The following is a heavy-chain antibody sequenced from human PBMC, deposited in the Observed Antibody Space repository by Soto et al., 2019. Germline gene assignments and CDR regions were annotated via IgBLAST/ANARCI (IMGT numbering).Heavy chain of an antibody. J-gene: IGHJ4*01. CDR2: ISGSGSST. Sequence: EVQLLESGGGLVEPGGSRRLSCAASGFTFSSYTISWVRQAPGKGLEWVSTISGSGSSTDSADAVKGRFTIYRDNSKNTLYLQRNSLRVEDTAIYYCAKAWGIDYWGQGTLVTGSS. CDR3: AKAWGIDY. CDR1: GFTFSSYT. D-gene: IGHD7-27*01. V-gene: IGHV3-23*01.